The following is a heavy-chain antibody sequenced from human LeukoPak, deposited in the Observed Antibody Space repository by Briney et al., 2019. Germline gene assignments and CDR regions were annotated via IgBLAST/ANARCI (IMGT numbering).Heavy chain of an antibody. Sequence: SVKVSCKASGGTSSTYTITWVRQAPGQGLEWMGGIIPIFRTPNYAQKFQGRVTITTDESTSTAYMEQSSLKSEDTAIYYCARVDRYYFYLDVWGKGTTVTVSS. CDR3: ARVDRYYFYLDV. CDR1: GGTSSTYT. CDR2: IIPIFRTP. J-gene: IGHJ6*03. V-gene: IGHV1-69*05.